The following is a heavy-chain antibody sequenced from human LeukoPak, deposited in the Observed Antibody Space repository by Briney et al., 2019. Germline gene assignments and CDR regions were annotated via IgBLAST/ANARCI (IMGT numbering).Heavy chain of an antibody. CDR3: ARVPYYYDSSGYYDY. CDR2: ISYDGSNK. D-gene: IGHD3-22*01. J-gene: IGHJ4*02. V-gene: IGHV3-30*04. Sequence: GGSLRLSCAASGFTFSSHAMHWVRQAPGKELEWVAVISYDGSNKYYADSVKGRFTIPRDNSKNTLYLQMNSLRAEDTAVYYCARVPYYYDSSGYYDYWGQGTLVTVSS. CDR1: GFTFSSHA.